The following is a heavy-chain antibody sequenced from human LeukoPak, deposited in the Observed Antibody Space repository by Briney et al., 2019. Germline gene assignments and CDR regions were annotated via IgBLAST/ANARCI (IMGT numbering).Heavy chain of an antibody. D-gene: IGHD7-27*01. V-gene: IGHV6-1*01. CDR2: TYYRSKWYT. J-gene: IGHJ4*02. CDR3: ARSLRGTYLGALDY. CDR1: GDSVSNYSAA. Sequence: SQTLSLTCVISGDSVSNYSAAWEWIRQSPSRGLEWLGRTYYRSKWYTDYALSVKSRITVSPDTSKNQFSLQLNSVTPEDTAVYYCARSLRGTYLGALDYWGQGTLVTVSS.